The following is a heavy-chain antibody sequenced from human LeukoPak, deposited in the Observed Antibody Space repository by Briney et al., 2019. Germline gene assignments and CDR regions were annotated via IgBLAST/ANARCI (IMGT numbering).Heavy chain of an antibody. J-gene: IGHJ5*02. V-gene: IGHV3-30*02. CDR3: ARVPSGSYPRGWFDP. Sequence: PGGSLRLSCAASGFTFRSYGMHWVRQAPGKDLEWVAFIRYDGNNKYYADSVKGRFTISRDSAKNSLYLQMNSLRAEDTAVYYCARVPSGSYPRGWFDPWGQGTLVTVSS. CDR1: GFTFRSYG. CDR2: IRYDGNNK. D-gene: IGHD3-10*01.